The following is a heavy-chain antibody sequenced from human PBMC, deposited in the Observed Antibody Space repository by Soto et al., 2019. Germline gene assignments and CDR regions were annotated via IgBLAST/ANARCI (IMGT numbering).Heavy chain of an antibody. CDR1: GYTFTGYY. CDR3: ARTAITGIGGFDP. J-gene: IGHJ5*02. V-gene: IGHV1-2*04. D-gene: IGHD1-20*01. Sequence: ASVKVSCKASGYTFTGYYMHWVRQAPGQGLEWMGWINPNSGGTNYAQKFQGWVTMTRDTSISTAYMELSRLRSDDTAVYYCARTAITGIGGFDPWGQGTLVTVSS. CDR2: INPNSGGT.